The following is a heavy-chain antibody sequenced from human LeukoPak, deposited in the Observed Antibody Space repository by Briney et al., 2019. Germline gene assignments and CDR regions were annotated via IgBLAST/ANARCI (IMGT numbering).Heavy chain of an antibody. D-gene: IGHD3-9*01. J-gene: IGHJ4*02. Sequence: SETLSLTCTVSGGSIRSGDYYWRWIRQPPGKGLEWIGYIYYSGSTYYNPSLKSRVTISVDTSKNQFSLKLSSVTAADTAFYYCARRSYDILTGYYNVDYWGQGTLVTVSS. CDR2: IYYSGST. CDR1: GGSIRSGDYY. V-gene: IGHV4-39*01. CDR3: ARRSYDILTGYYNVDY.